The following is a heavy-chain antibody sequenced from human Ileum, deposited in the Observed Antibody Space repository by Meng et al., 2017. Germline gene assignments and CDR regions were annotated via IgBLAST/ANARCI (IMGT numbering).Heavy chain of an antibody. D-gene: IGHD3-3*01. Sequence: AQLQQSGPGLGKPSQTLSPTCAVSGGSVSSNIAAWNWIRQSPLRGLEWLGRTYYRSKWYSEYAVSVKSRISITPDTSKNQSSRYMNSVTPEDTAVYYCASGSGSLDYWGPGTLVTVSS. CDR3: ASGSGSLDY. J-gene: IGHJ4*02. V-gene: IGHV6-1*02. CDR1: GGSVSSNIAA. CDR2: TYYRSKWYS.